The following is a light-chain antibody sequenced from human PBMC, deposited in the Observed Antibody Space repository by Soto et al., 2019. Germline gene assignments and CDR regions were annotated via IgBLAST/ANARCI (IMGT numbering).Light chain of an antibody. Sequence: EVVMTQSPGTLSVSPGERAALSCRASQRVGNKLAWYQQKPGQAPRLLIYGASSRATGVPARFSASGSGTEFTLTISSLQPEDFAVYYCQHCQPYGDSPPLTFGGGTKVDI. CDR1: QRVGNK. CDR3: QHCQPYGDSPPLT. J-gene: IGKJ4*01. CDR2: GAS. V-gene: IGKV3-15*01.